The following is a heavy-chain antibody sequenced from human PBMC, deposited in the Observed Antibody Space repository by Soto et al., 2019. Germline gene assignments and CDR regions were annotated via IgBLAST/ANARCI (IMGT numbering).Heavy chain of an antibody. Sequence: SVKVSCKASGRTFSSYAITWLRQAPGQGLDWMGGIIPIFGTANYAQKFQGRVTITADESTSTAYMELSSLRSEDTAVYYCARGGCTNGVCYSPYNWFDTWGQGTLVTVSS. CDR1: GRTFSSYA. J-gene: IGHJ5*02. D-gene: IGHD2-8*01. CDR3: ARGGCTNGVCYSPYNWFDT. V-gene: IGHV1-69*13. CDR2: IIPIFGTA.